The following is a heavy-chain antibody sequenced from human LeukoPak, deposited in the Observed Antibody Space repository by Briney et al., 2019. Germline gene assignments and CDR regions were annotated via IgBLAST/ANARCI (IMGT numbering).Heavy chain of an antibody. J-gene: IGHJ4*02. Sequence: PGGSLRLSCAASGFTFSSYAMRWVRQAPGKWLGWVSAISGSGGSTYYADSVKGRFTISRENSKNTLCLQMNSLRAEDTTVYYCAKARGGIQLWLYYFDYWGQGTLVTVSS. CDR1: GFTFSSYA. D-gene: IGHD5-18*01. CDR2: ISGSGGST. CDR3: AKARGGIQLWLYYFDY. V-gene: IGHV3-23*01.